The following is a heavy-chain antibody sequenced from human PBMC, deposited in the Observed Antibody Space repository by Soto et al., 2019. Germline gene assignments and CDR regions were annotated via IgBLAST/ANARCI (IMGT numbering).Heavy chain of an antibody. CDR2: ISSNGGST. CDR3: VKVGAYDFWSDPGAFDI. Sequence: GGSLRLSCSASGFTFSSYAMHWVRQAPGKGLEYVSAISSNGGSTYYADSVKGRFTISRDNSKNTLYLQMSSLRAEDTAVYYCVKVGAYDFWSDPGAFDIWGQGTMVTVSS. CDR1: GFTFSSYA. V-gene: IGHV3-64D*08. D-gene: IGHD3-3*01. J-gene: IGHJ3*02.